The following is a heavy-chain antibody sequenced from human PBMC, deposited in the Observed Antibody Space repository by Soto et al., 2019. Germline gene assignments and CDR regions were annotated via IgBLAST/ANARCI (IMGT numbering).Heavy chain of an antibody. CDR1: GGSFSDYY. V-gene: IGHV4-34*01. D-gene: IGHD2-2*01. J-gene: IGHJ4*02. CDR3: ARGPALGCRTTSCFLDY. Sequence: QVQLQQWGAGLLKPSETLSLTCAVYGGSFSDYYWSWIRQPPGKGLEWIGEINHSGSTNYNPSLKSRRTISIDKSKNHFSLQLSSVTAADTAVYYCARGPALGCRTTSCFLDYWGQGTLVTVSS. CDR2: INHSGST.